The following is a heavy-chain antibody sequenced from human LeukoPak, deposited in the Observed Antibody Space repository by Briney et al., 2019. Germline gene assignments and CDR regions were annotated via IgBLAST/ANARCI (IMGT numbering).Heavy chain of an antibody. CDR3: ARGGEWELGGTGFDY. CDR2: IYHSGST. D-gene: IGHD1-26*01. Sequence: SETLSLTCTVSGYSISSGYYWGWIRQPPGKGLEWIGSIYHSGSTYYNPSLKSRVTISVDTSKNQFSLKLSSVTAADTAVYYCARGGEWELGGTGFDYWGQGTLVTVSS. CDR1: GYSISSGYY. V-gene: IGHV4-38-2*02. J-gene: IGHJ4*02.